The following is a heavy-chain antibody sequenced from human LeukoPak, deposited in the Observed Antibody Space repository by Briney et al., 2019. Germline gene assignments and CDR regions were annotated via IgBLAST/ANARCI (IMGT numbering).Heavy chain of an antibody. J-gene: IGHJ4*02. V-gene: IGHV3-74*01. CDR2: LSSDGKDI. D-gene: IGHD2-15*01. CDR3: ARAISGGFSKTLDY. CDR1: GFTLSNYW. Sequence: GGSLRLSCVASGFTLSNYWMHWVRQAPGKGLVWVSRLSSDGKDIAYADSVKGRFTISRDIAKNTLYLQMNGLRADDTAVYYCARAISGGFSKTLDYWGQGFLITVSS.